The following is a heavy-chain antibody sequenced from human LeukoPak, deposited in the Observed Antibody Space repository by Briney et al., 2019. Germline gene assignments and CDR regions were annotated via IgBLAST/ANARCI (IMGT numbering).Heavy chain of an antibody. CDR2: IHHSGTT. Sequence: SETLSLTCTVSGGSVGTYYWSWIRQPPGKGLEWIGYIHHSGTTNYNPSLKSRVTISVDTSRNQLSLKLSSVTAADTAVYYCARAYCGGDCRRYYFDYWGQGTLVTVSS. D-gene: IGHD2-21*02. V-gene: IGHV4-59*02. CDR3: ARAYCGGDCRRYYFDY. J-gene: IGHJ4*02. CDR1: GGSVGTYY.